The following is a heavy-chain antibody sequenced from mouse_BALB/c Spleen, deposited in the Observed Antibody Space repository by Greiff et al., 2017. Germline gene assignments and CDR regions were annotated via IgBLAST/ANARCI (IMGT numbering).Heavy chain of an antibody. D-gene: IGHD2-14*01. V-gene: IGHV14-3*02. J-gene: IGHJ4*01. Sequence: VQLQQSGAELVKPGASVKLSCTASGFNIKDTYMHWVKQRPEQGLEWIGRIDPANGNTKYDPKFQGKATITADTSSNTAYLQLSSLTSEDTAVYYCARSNYRYLYAMDYWGQGTSVTVSS. CDR2: IDPANGNT. CDR3: ARSNYRYLYAMDY. CDR1: GFNIKDTY.